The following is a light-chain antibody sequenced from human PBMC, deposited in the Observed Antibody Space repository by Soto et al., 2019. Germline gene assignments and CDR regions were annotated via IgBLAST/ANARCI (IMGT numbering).Light chain of an antibody. Sequence: SALTQPASVSGSPGQSITISCTGTSRDVGGYNYVAWYQQHPGKAPKLMIYEVSNRPSGVSNRFSGSKSGNTASLTISGLQAEDEADYYCSSYRSSSTYVFGTGTKVTVL. CDR3: SSYRSSSTYV. J-gene: IGLJ1*01. V-gene: IGLV2-14*01. CDR1: SRDVGGYNY. CDR2: EVS.